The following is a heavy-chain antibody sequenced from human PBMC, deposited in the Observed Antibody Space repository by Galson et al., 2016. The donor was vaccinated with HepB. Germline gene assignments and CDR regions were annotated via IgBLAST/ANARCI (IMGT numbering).Heavy chain of an antibody. CDR3: AKGQSRIQLSFVGSRYYYYYYMDV. CDR1: GFMFNSYG. V-gene: IGHV3-30*18. CDR2: ISYDGTNQ. D-gene: IGHD5-18*01. Sequence: SLRLSCATSGFMFNSYGIHWVRQAPGKGLEWVAVISYDGTNQYYADSVKGRFTISRDNSKNTLYLQMNSLRAEDTAVYYCAKGQSRIQLSFVGSRYYYYYYMDVWGKGTTVTVSS. J-gene: IGHJ6*03.